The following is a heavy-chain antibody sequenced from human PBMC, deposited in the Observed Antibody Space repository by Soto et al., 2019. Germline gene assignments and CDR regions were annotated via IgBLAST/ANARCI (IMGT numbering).Heavy chain of an antibody. Sequence: SETLSLTCTVSGGSISSSNYYRAWIRQPPGKGLEWIGSIHYTGSTQYNPSLKSRVTISVDTSKNQFSLKLTSVSAADTAVYYCARRECSGGTCSFDPWGQGTLVTVS. V-gene: IGHV4-39*01. D-gene: IGHD2-15*01. CDR3: ARRECSGGTCSFDP. CDR1: GGSISSSNYY. J-gene: IGHJ5*02. CDR2: IHYTGST.